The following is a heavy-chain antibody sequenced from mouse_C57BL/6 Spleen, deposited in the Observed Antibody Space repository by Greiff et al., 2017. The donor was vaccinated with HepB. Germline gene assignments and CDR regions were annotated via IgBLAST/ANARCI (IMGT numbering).Heavy chain of an antibody. V-gene: IGHV1-80*01. J-gene: IGHJ3*01. CDR2: IYPGDGDT. CDR3: AREEYDGGAWFAY. Sequence: VQLQQSGAELVKPGASVKISCKASGYAFSSYWMNWVKQRPGKGLEWIGQIYPGDGDTNYNGKFKGKATLTADKSSSTAYMQLSSLTSEDSAVYFCAREEYDGGAWFAYWGQATLVTVSA. CDR1: GYAFSSYW. D-gene: IGHD2-14*01.